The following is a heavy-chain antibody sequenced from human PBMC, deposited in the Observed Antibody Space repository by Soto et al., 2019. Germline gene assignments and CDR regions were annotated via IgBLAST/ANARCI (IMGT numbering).Heavy chain of an antibody. J-gene: IGHJ4*02. Sequence: EVQLVESGGGLVQPGGSLRLSCAASGFTFSDHYMDWVRQAPGKGLEWVGRTRNKANSYTTEYAASVKGRFTISRDDSKNSLYLQMNSLKTEDTAVYYCARVNGYEYYFDYWGQGTLVTVSS. CDR3: ARVNGYEYYFDY. CDR1: GFTFSDHY. V-gene: IGHV3-72*01. D-gene: IGHD5-12*01. CDR2: TRNKANSYTT.